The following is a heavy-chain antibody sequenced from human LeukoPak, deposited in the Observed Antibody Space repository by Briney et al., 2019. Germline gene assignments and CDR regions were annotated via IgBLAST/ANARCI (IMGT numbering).Heavy chain of an antibody. CDR3: ARDGYSSSSGRGGYYYYYYMDV. J-gene: IGHJ6*03. CDR1: GFTFSSYG. Sequence: GRSLRLSCAASGFTFSSYGMHWVRQAPGKGLEWVAVIWYDGSNKYYADSVKGRFTISRDNSKNTLYLQMNSLRAEDTAVYYCARDGYSSSSGRGGYYYYYYMDVWGKGTTVTVSS. D-gene: IGHD6-6*01. CDR2: IWYDGSNK. V-gene: IGHV3-33*01.